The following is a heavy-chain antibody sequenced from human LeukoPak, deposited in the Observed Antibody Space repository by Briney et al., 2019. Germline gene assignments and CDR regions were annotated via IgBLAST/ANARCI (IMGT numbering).Heavy chain of an antibody. Sequence: GSSVKVSCKASGGTFSSYAISWVRQAPGQGLEWMGGIIPIFGTANCAQKFQGRVTITTDESTSTAYMELSSLRSEDTAVYYCARGYGGYSYGWFNYWGQGTLVTVSS. CDR3: ARGYGGYSYGWFNY. D-gene: IGHD5-18*01. V-gene: IGHV1-69*05. CDR1: GGTFSSYA. CDR2: IIPIFGTA. J-gene: IGHJ4*02.